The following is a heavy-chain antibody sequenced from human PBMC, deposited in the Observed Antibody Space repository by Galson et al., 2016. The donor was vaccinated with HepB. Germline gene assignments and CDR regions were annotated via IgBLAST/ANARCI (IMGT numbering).Heavy chain of an antibody. D-gene: IGHD2/OR15-2a*01. Sequence: SLRLSCAASGFVFSDYAMHWVRQAPGKGLEWVAVIAYDGRNGYYADSVKGRFTISRDNSLKRLFLQMASLGVDDTATYFCLSGNFYNSSHPNCLDPWGQGTRVTVAS. CDR3: LSGNFYNSSHPNCLDP. V-gene: IGHV3-30*03. J-gene: IGHJ5*02. CDR2: IAYDGRNG. CDR1: GFVFSDYA.